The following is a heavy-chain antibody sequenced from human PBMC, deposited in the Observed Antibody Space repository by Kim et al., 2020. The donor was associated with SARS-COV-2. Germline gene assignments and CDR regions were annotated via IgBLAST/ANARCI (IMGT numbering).Heavy chain of an antibody. D-gene: IGHD5-12*01. J-gene: IGHJ6*02. CDR1: GGTFSSYA. CDR3: AREMATIGDYYYYGMDV. Sequence: SVKVSCKASGGTFSSYAISWVRQAPGQGLEWMGGIIPIFGTANYAQKFQGRVTITADESTSTAYMELSSLRSEETAVYYCAREMATIGDYYYYGMDVWGQGTTVTVSS. CDR2: IIPIFGTA. V-gene: IGHV1-69*13.